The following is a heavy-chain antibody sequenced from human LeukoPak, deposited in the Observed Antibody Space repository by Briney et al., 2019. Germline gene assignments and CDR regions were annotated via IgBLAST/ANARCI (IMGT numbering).Heavy chain of an antibody. J-gene: IGHJ4*02. Sequence: GESLKISCKGSGYTFSIYWIGWVRQMPGKGLEWMGVIYSGDSDTRYSPSFQGQVTISVDKSISSAYLQWSGLKASDTAMYYCVRQDGSGSYYFDYWGQGTLVTVST. CDR1: GYTFSIYW. CDR3: VRQDGSGSYYFDY. D-gene: IGHD6-19*01. CDR2: IYSGDSDT. V-gene: IGHV5-51*01.